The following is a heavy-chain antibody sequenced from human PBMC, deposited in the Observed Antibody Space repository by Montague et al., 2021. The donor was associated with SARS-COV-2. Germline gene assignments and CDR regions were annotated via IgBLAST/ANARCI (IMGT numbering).Heavy chain of an antibody. CDR3: AKDLNSAVAGPTMGH. V-gene: IGHV3-9*01. D-gene: IGHD6-19*01. CDR2: FSWRGHSI. J-gene: IGHJ4*02. Sequence: SLRLSCGASGFSVDSSDMHWVRQAPGKGLEWVSGFSWRGHSIGYAASVEGRFTISRDSGKNSLYLQMNSLTVEDTALYYCAKDLNSAVAGPTMGHWGQGTLVTVSS. CDR1: GFSVDSSD.